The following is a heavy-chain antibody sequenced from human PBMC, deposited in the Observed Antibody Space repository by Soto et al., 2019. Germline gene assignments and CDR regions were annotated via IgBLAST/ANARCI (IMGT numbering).Heavy chain of an antibody. CDR3: ARGRLSGGTYYYYGMDV. CDR1: GGSISSGGYY. CDR2: IYYSGST. Sequence: SETLSLTCTVSGGSISSGGYYWSWIRQHPGKGLEWIGYIYYSGSTYYNSSLKSRVTISVDTSKNQFSLKLSSVTAADTAVYYCARGRLSGGTYYYYGMDVWGQGTTVTVSS. D-gene: IGHD2-15*01. V-gene: IGHV4-31*03. J-gene: IGHJ6*02.